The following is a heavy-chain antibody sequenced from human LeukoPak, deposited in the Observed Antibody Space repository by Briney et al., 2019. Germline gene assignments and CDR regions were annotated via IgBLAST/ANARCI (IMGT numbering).Heavy chain of an antibody. J-gene: IGHJ4*02. D-gene: IGHD5-12*01. Sequence: WGSLRLSCAASGFTFSSYSMNWVRQAPGKGLEWVSSISSSSSYIYYADSVKGRFTISRDNAKNSLYLQMNSLRAEDTAVYYYARVLYSGYDSDYWGQGTLVTVSS. CDR1: GFTFSSYS. CDR2: ISSSSSYI. CDR3: ARVLYSGYDSDY. V-gene: IGHV3-21*01.